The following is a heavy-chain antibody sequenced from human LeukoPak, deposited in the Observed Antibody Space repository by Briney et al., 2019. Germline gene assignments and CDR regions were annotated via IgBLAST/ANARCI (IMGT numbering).Heavy chain of an antibody. D-gene: IGHD3-10*01. V-gene: IGHV3-23*01. Sequence: WGSLTRSCSAAGFSFYSYAMSWLRQAPGKGLEWVSVLIGSGGSTYYADSVKGRFTVSRDKCKNTLQLPMNSLRGEDTAVYYCAKNQGSLLWFGELGNGMDVCGNETTVTVSS. CDR1: GFSFYSYA. CDR3: AKNQGSLLWFGELGNGMDV. CDR2: LIGSGGST. J-gene: IGHJ6*04.